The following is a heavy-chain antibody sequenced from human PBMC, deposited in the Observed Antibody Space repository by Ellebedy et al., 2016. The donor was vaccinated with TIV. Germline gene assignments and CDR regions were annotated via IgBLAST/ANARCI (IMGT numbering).Heavy chain of an antibody. CDR2: IYNSGTT. Sequence: SETLSLTXTVSGGSISSYYWSWIRQPPGKGLEWIGYIYNSGTTNYNPSLKSRVTISVDTSKNQFSLKLNSVTAADTAVYYCARIGSYSVRDWGQGTLVTVS. CDR3: ARIGSYSVRD. D-gene: IGHD2-15*01. J-gene: IGHJ4*02. V-gene: IGHV4-59*01. CDR1: GGSISSYY.